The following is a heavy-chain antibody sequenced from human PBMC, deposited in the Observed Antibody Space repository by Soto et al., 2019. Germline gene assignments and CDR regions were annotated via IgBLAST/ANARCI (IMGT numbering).Heavy chain of an antibody. D-gene: IGHD3-22*01. CDR2: INHSGRV. CDR1: GVSFSGHS. J-gene: IGHJ5*01. Sequence: XDTLSLTCAVYGVSFSGHSWTWTRQSPGKGLEWIGDINHSGRVNYSPSLKSRVTISLDTSKNQFSLTLSAVTAADTAMYYCSTRAYDTNGYYRFDPWGQGTLVNRLL. V-gene: IGHV4-34*01. CDR3: STRAYDTNGYYRFDP.